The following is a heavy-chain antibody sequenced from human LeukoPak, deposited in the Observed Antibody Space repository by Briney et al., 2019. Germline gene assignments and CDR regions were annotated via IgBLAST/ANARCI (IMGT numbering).Heavy chain of an antibody. Sequence: PGGSLRLSCAASGFTFSSYWMSWVRRAPGKGLEWVANIKQDGSEKYYVDSVKGRFTISRDNAKNSLYLQMNSLRAEDTAVYYCARGINYDILTGPPVYWGQGTLVTVSS. J-gene: IGHJ4*02. CDR2: IKQDGSEK. V-gene: IGHV3-7*01. CDR1: GFTFSSYW. CDR3: ARGINYDILTGPPVY. D-gene: IGHD3-9*01.